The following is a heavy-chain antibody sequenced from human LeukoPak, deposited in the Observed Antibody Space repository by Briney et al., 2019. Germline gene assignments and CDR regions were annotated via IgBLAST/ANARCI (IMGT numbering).Heavy chain of an antibody. CDR2: IYYSGST. V-gene: IGHV4-39*07. CDR3: ARDRRIPVVGATTAAFDI. J-gene: IGHJ3*02. Sequence: SETLSLTCTVSGGSISSSSYYWGWIRQPPGQGLEWIGSIYYSGSTYYNPSLKRRVTITINTAKNQFSLKLSSVTPADTAVYYCARDRRIPVVGATTAAFDIWGQGTMVTVSS. CDR1: GGSISSSSYY. D-gene: IGHD1-26*01.